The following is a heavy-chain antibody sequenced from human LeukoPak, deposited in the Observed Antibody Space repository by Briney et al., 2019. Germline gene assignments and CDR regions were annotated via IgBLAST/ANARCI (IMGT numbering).Heavy chain of an antibody. D-gene: IGHD4-11*01. CDR1: GGSISSYY. V-gene: IGHV4-39*01. Sequence: SETLSLTCTVSGGSISSYYWSWIRQPPGKGLEWIGSIYYSGSTYYNPSLKSRVTISVDTSKNQFSLKLSSVTAADTAVYYCARHPTVTPPFGYWGQGTLVTVSS. J-gene: IGHJ4*02. CDR3: ARHPTVTPPFGY. CDR2: IYYSGST.